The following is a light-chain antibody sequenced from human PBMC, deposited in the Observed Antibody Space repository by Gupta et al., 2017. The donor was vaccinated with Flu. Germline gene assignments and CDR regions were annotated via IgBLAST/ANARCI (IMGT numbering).Light chain of an antibody. V-gene: IGKV3-15*01. Sequence: PVTLSVSPGERATLSCRASQSLSRNLAWYQQKTGQPPRLLMYGASTRATGFPARFSGSGSGTXFTLTIXSLQSEDFATYFCQQDNDWPFTFGXGTRVDIK. CDR2: GAS. CDR1: QSLSRN. J-gene: IGKJ3*01. CDR3: QQDNDWPFT.